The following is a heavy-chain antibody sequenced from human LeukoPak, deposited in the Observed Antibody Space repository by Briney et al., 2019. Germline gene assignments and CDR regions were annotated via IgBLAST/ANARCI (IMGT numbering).Heavy chain of an antibody. CDR1: GGSISSSNW. Sequence: SETLSLTCAVSGGSISSSNWWSWVRQPPGKGLEWIGEIYHSGSTNYNPSLKSRVTISADTSKNQFSLKLSSVTAADTAVYYCARATYCSGGNCYKLRYFDLWGRGTLVTVSS. CDR2: IYHSGST. CDR3: ARATYCSGGNCYKLRYFDL. V-gene: IGHV4-4*02. J-gene: IGHJ2*01. D-gene: IGHD2-15*01.